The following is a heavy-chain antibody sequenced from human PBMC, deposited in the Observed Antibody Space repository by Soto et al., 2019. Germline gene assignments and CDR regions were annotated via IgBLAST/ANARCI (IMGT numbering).Heavy chain of an antibody. CDR3: ARSRIRYFAWLLSMPHFDP. J-gene: IGHJ5*02. CDR2: IIPIFGTA. V-gene: IGHV1-69*01. Sequence: QVQLVQSGAEVKKPGSSVKVSCKASGGTFSSYAISWVRQAPGQGLEWMGGIIPIFGTANYAQKFQGRVTITADESTSTASMELRSLRSEDTAVYYCARSRIRYFAWLLSMPHFDPWGQGTLVTVSS. D-gene: IGHD3-9*01. CDR1: GGTFSSYA.